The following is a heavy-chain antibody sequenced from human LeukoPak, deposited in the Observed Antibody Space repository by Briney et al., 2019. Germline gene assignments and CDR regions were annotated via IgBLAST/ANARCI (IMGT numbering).Heavy chain of an antibody. CDR3: ARPRAFSYGQMYYFGY. J-gene: IGHJ4*02. D-gene: IGHD5-18*01. Sequence: GASVKVSCKASGYTFTDYYIHWVRQAPGQGLEWMGWINPNTGGTNYAQKFQGRVTMTRDTSISTAYMELSRLRSDDTAVYYCARPRAFSYGQMYYFGYWGQGALVTVSS. CDR2: INPNTGGT. CDR1: GYTFTDYY. V-gene: IGHV1-2*02.